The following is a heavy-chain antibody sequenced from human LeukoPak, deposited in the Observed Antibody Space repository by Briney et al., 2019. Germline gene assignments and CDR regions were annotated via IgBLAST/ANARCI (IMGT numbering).Heavy chain of an antibody. J-gene: IGHJ5*01. CDR2: IYSTGST. CDR1: GDSLSGYN. Sequence: SETLSLTCIVSGDSLSGYNWSWIRQPAGKGPEWIGRIYSTGSTNYNPSPKSRVTMSVDRSKNQFTLRMNSMTAADTAVYFCVRDLGRFDSWGQGALVLVS. CDR3: VRDLGRFDS. V-gene: IGHV4-4*07.